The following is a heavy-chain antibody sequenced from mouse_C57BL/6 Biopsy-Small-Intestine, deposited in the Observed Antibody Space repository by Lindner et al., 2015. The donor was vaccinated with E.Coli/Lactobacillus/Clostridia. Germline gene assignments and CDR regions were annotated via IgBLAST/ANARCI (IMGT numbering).Heavy chain of an antibody. CDR3: GRGVLGYDGNFDV. D-gene: IGHD3-2*02. J-gene: IGHJ1*03. CDR2: ILPGSGIT. CDR1: GYTFTGYW. Sequence: VQLQESGAELMKPGASVKLSCKATGYTFTGYWIEWVKQRPGHGLEWIGEILPGSGITKYSEKFKGKATFTADTSSNTAYMQLSSLTSEDSAVYFCGRGVLGYDGNFDVWGTGTTVTVSS. V-gene: IGHV1-9*01.